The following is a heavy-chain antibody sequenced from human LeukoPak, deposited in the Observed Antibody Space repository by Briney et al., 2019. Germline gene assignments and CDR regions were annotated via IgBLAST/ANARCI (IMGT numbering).Heavy chain of an antibody. J-gene: IGHJ4*02. D-gene: IGHD3-10*02. CDR2: AGWAGGTT. CDR1: GFDYDRYT. Sequence: GGSLRLSCATSGFDYDRYTIHWVRQAPGKGLEWVSLAGWAGGTTFYSDSVRGRFTISRDSGRKSVYLQMNSLTTDDTAFYFCAKELDTMFFDYWGQGALVTVSS. CDR3: AKELDTMFFDY. V-gene: IGHV3-43*01.